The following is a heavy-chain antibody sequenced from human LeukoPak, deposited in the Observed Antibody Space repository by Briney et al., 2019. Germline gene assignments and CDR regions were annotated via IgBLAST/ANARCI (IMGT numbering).Heavy chain of an antibody. D-gene: IGHD5-18*01. CDR2: ISSSGRTI. Sequence: GGSLRLSCAASGFTFSSYAMSWVRQAPGKGLEWVSYISSSGRTIHYADSVKGRFTISRDNAKNSLYLQMNSLRAEDTAVYYCARDPLQLWSFDYWGQGTLVTVSS. J-gene: IGHJ4*02. V-gene: IGHV3-48*04. CDR1: GFTFSSYA. CDR3: ARDPLQLWSFDY.